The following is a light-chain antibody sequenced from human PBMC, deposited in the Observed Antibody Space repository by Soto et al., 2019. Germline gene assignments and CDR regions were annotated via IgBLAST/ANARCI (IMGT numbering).Light chain of an antibody. CDR3: TSYAGSNIYV. J-gene: IGLJ1*01. Sequence: QLVLTQPPSASGSPGQSVTISCTGTSSDVGGYNSVSWYQHHPGKAPKLMIYEVSKRPSGVPDRFSGSKSGYTASLTVSGLQAEDEADYYCTSYAGSNIYVFGTGTKVTVL. V-gene: IGLV2-8*01. CDR2: EVS. CDR1: SSDVGGYNS.